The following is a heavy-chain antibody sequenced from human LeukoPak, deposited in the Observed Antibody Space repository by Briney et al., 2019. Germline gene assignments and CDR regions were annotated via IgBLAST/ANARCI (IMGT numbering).Heavy chain of an antibody. J-gene: IGHJ4*02. V-gene: IGHV4-34*01. Sequence: SETLSLTCAVYGGSFSGYYWSWIRQPPGKGLEWIGEINHSGSTNYNPSLKSRVTISVDTSKNQFSLKLSSVTAADTAVYYCARDLAAAGVSFFDYWGQGTLVTVSS. D-gene: IGHD6-13*01. CDR1: GGSFSGYY. CDR2: INHSGST. CDR3: ARDLAAAGVSFFDY.